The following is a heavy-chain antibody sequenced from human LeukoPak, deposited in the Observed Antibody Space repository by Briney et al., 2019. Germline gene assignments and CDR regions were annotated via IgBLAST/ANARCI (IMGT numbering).Heavy chain of an antibody. J-gene: IGHJ5*02. CDR3: AEPLAVTTQVNWFDP. CDR1: GFTFGSYA. D-gene: IGHD4-17*01. V-gene: IGHV3-23*01. Sequence: GGSLRLSCAASGFTFGSYAMSWVRQAPGKGLEWVAAISGSGGSTYYADSVKGRFTISRDNSKNTLYLQMNSLRAEDTAVYYCAEPLAVTTQVNWFDPWGQGTLVTVSS. CDR2: ISGSGGST.